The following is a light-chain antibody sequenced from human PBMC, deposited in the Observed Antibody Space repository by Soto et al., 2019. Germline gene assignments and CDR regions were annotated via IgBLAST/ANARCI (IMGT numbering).Light chain of an antibody. CDR3: QTWGNGFQV. CDR1: SGHSSYA. V-gene: IGLV4-69*01. J-gene: IGLJ2*01. Sequence: QLVLTQSPSASASLGASVKLTCTLSSGHSSYAIAWHQKQPGKGPRYLMDLNNDGSHSKGDGIPDRFSGSSSGAERYLIVSGLQSEDEADYYCQTWGNGFQVFGGGTKLTVL. CDR2: LNNDGSH.